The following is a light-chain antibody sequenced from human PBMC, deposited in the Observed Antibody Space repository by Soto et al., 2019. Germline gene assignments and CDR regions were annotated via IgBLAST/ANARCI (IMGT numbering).Light chain of an antibody. CDR2: EVS. J-gene: IGLJ2*01. Sequence: QSVLTQPPAASGSPGQSVTMSCTGSSSDVGGYNYVSWFQQHPGKAPKLIIYEVSKRPSGVPDRFSGSKSGNTASLTVSGLQAEDEADYYCSSYAGSDNLVFGGGTQLTVL. CDR1: SSDVGGYNY. V-gene: IGLV2-8*01. CDR3: SSYAGSDNLV.